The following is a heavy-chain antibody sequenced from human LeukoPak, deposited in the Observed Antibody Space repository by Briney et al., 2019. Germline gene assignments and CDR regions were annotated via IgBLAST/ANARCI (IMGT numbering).Heavy chain of an antibody. CDR1: GFTFRDFG. CDR2: IRNDGSKD. D-gene: IGHD6-13*01. J-gene: IGHJ5*02. Sequence: GGSLRLSCAASGFTFRDFGMHWVRQAPGKGLEWVAFIRNDGSKDYYPDSVKGRFTISRGNSRTTLYLQMHSLRIGDTAVYYCVKGGSSSHNWFDPWGQGILVTVSS. V-gene: IGHV3-30*02. CDR3: VKGGSSSHNWFDP.